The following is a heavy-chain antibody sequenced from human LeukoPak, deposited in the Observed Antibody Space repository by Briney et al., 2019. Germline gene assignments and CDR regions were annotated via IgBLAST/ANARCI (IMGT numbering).Heavy chain of an antibody. J-gene: IGHJ3*02. CDR3: AKDFGISGTILDAFDI. CDR2: ISGSGGTT. Sequence: QPGGSLRLSCAASGFTFSSYSMSWVRQAPGKGLEWVSDISGSGGTTYYADSVKGRFTMSRDNSKNTLYLQMNSLRAEDTDVYYCAKDFGISGTILDAFDIWGQGTMVTVSS. D-gene: IGHD2-2*01. V-gene: IGHV3-23*01. CDR1: GFTFSSYS.